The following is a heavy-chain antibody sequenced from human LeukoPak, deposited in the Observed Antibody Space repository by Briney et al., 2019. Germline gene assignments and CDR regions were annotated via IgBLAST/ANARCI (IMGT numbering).Heavy chain of an antibody. D-gene: IGHD3-22*01. CDR2: MSLSGST. CDR1: GGSFSDYY. V-gene: IGHV4-34*01. CDR3: ARGRQDVNMIVVVMAGVSYYLDV. Sequence: SETLSLTCAVYGGSFSDYYWTWIRQTPGKGLEWIGDMSLSGSTNYNPSLKSRVTISVDTSKNQFALKLRSVTAADTGVYYCARGRQDVNMIVVVMAGVSYYLDVWGKGTTVTVS. J-gene: IGHJ6*03.